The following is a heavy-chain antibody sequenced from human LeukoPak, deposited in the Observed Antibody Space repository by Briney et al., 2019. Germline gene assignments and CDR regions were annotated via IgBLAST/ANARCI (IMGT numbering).Heavy chain of an antibody. CDR3: ARADSSGWYPPNFDY. Sequence: PGGSLRLSCAASGFTFSSYGMHWVRQAPGKGLEWVAVIWYDGSNKYYADSVKGRFTISRDNSKNTLYLQMNSLRAEDTAVYYCARADSSGWYPPNFDYWGQGTLVTVS. CDR1: GFTFSSYG. D-gene: IGHD6-19*01. V-gene: IGHV3-33*01. J-gene: IGHJ4*02. CDR2: IWYDGSNK.